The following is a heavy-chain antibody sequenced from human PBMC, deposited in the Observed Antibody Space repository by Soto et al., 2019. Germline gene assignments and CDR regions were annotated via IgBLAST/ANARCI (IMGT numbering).Heavy chain of an antibody. CDR3: ARRIPFGYGMDV. Sequence: PGGSLRLSCAASGFPFSSYAMHWVRQAPGKGLEYVSVITSNGGNTDYASSVKGRFTISRDNSKNTLYLQMGSLRAEDMAVYYCARRIPFGYGMDVWGQGTTVTVSS. CDR2: ITSNGGNT. J-gene: IGHJ6*02. D-gene: IGHD2-21*01. V-gene: IGHV3-64*01. CDR1: GFPFSSYA.